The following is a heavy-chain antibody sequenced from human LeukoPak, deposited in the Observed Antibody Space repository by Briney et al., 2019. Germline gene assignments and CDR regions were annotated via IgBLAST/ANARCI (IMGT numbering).Heavy chain of an antibody. CDR2: ISGSGGST. Sequence: PGGSLRLSCAASGFTFSSYAMSWVRQAPGKGLEWVSAISGSGGSTYYADSVKGRFTISRDNSKNTLYLQTNSLRAEDTAVYYCAKDRVGYCSSTSCLWPVDYWGQGTLVTVSS. V-gene: IGHV3-23*01. CDR1: GFTFSSYA. CDR3: AKDRVGYCSSTSCLWPVDY. J-gene: IGHJ4*02. D-gene: IGHD2-2*01.